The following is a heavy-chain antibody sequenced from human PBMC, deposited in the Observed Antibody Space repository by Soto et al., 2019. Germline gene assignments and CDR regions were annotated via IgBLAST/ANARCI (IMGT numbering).Heavy chain of an antibody. Sequence: GGSLRLSCAASGFTFSSYGMHWVRQAPGKGLEWVAVIWYDGSNKYYADSVKGRFTISRDNSKNTLYLQMNSLRAEDTAVYYCARGPHLPPEHSGRFLPSGFFDYWGQGTLVTVSS. CDR3: ARGPHLPPEHSGRFLPSGFFDY. D-gene: IGHD3-22*01. V-gene: IGHV3-33*01. CDR2: IWYDGSNK. J-gene: IGHJ4*02. CDR1: GFTFSSYG.